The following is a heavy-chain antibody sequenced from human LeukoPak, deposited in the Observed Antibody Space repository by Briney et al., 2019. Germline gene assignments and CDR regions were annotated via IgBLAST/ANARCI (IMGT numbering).Heavy chain of an antibody. V-gene: IGHV3-23*01. J-gene: IGHJ3*01. D-gene: IGHD3-10*01. CDR1: GFSFSSYG. CDR3: AKSRTMVRAEQDAFDF. CDR2: ISGSGANT. Sequence: GGSLRLSCVASGFSFSSYGMGWVRQAPGKGLEWVSDISGSGANTYYADSVKGRFTISRDRSRNTLYLQMNTLRADDTAAYYCAKSRTMVRAEQDAFDFWGQETMVTVSS.